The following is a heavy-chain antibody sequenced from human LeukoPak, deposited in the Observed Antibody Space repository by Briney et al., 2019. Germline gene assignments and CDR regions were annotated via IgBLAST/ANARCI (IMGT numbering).Heavy chain of an antibody. Sequence: SVKVSCKASGGTFSSYAISWVRQAPGQGLEWMGGIIPIFGTANYAQKFRGRVTITADKSTRTAYMELSRLRSDDTAVYYCARGTDTAYEDYYFDYWGQGTLVTVSS. CDR1: GGTFSSYA. CDR3: ARGTDTAYEDYYFDY. CDR2: IIPIFGTA. V-gene: IGHV1-69*06. D-gene: IGHD5-18*01. J-gene: IGHJ4*02.